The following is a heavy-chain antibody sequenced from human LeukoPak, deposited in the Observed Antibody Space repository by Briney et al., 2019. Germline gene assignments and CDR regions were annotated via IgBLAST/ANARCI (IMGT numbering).Heavy chain of an antibody. CDR3: ARVTYYDILTGPPSDAFAI. CDR1: GFTFSSYW. J-gene: IGHJ3*02. D-gene: IGHD3-9*01. Sequence: GGSLRLSCAASGFTFSSYWMHWVRQAPGKGLVWVSRINSDGSSTSYADSVKGRFTISRDNAKNTPYLQMHSMRAEDTAVYYCARVTYYDILTGPPSDAFAIWGQGTMVTVSS. CDR2: INSDGSST. V-gene: IGHV3-74*01.